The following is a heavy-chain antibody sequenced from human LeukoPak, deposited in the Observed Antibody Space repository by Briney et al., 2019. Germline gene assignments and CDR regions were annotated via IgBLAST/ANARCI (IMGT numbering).Heavy chain of an antibody. J-gene: IGHJ4*02. V-gene: IGHV4-59*01. CDR1: GGSISSDY. CDR3: ARGANWGSPDY. D-gene: IGHD7-27*01. CDR2: IYYSGTT. Sequence: PSETLSLTCTVSGGSISSDYWSWIRQSPGKGLEWIGYIYYSGTTSYNPSLKGRVTISLDTSKNQFSLKLSSVTAADTAVYYCARGANWGSPDYWGQGTLVTVFS.